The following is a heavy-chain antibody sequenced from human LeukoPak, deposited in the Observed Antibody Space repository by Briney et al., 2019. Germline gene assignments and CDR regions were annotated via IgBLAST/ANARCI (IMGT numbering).Heavy chain of an antibody. Sequence: GGSLRLSCAASGFTFSIYNMNWVRQAPGKGLEWVSYISRSSNITYYADSVKGRFTISRDNAKNSLYLQMNSLRVEDTAVYYCARVLAGSYYYMDVWGKGTTVTISS. CDR1: GFTFSIYN. D-gene: IGHD3-10*01. V-gene: IGHV3-48*01. CDR3: ARVLAGSYYYMDV. J-gene: IGHJ6*03. CDR2: ISRSSNIT.